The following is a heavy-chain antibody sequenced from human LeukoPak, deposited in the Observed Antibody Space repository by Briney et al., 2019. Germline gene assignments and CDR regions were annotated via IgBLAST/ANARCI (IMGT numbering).Heavy chain of an antibody. D-gene: IGHD3-22*01. CDR2: INPNSGGT. CDR3: ARQPTYYYDSSGYCNDY. V-gene: IGHV1-2*02. CDR1: GYTFTGYY. J-gene: IGHJ4*02. Sequence: ASVKVSCKASGYTFTGYYMHWVRQAPGQGLEWMGWINPNSGGTNYAQKLQGRVTMTTDTSTSTAYMELRSLRSDDTAVYYCARQPTYYYDSSGYCNDYWGQGTLVTVSS.